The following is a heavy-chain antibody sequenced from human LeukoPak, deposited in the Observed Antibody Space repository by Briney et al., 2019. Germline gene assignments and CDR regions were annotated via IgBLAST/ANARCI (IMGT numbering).Heavy chain of an antibody. CDR1: GGSISSYS. D-gene: IGHD6-13*01. Sequence: KTSETLSLTCTVSGGSISSYSWNWIRQSPGKGLEWIGYIYYSGSTNYNPSLKSRVTISVDTSKNQFSLKLSSVTAADTAVYYCARKGYSSNNWFDPWGQGTLVTVSS. CDR2: IYYSGST. CDR3: ARKGYSSNNWFDP. J-gene: IGHJ5*02. V-gene: IGHV4-59*08.